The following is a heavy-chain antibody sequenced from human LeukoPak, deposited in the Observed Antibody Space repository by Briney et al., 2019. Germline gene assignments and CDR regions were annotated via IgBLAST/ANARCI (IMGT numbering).Heavy chain of an antibody. Sequence: GGSLRLSCAASGFTFGDHYMDWVRQAPGKGLEWVGLTRNKVDSHTTEYAASVKGRFTISRDESKNTVYLQMNSLKNEDTAVYYCASRVVVTSDAFDIWGQGTMVTVSS. V-gene: IGHV3-72*01. CDR3: ASRVVVTSDAFDI. CDR2: TRNKVDSHTT. CDR1: GFTFGDHY. J-gene: IGHJ3*02. D-gene: IGHD3-22*01.